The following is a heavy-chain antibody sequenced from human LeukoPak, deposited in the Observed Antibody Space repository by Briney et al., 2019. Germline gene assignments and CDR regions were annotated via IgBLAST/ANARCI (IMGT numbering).Heavy chain of an antibody. CDR3: TSGGHVDY. J-gene: IGHJ4*02. Sequence: GRSLRLSCTVSGLTFADFTMSWFRQAPGKGLEWVGFIKSKTYGGTIEYAASVRGRFTISRDDSKSIAYLQMDSLKTEDTAVYHWTSGGHVDYWGQGTLVTVSS. CDR2: IKSKTYGGTI. V-gene: IGHV3-49*03. CDR1: GLTFADFT.